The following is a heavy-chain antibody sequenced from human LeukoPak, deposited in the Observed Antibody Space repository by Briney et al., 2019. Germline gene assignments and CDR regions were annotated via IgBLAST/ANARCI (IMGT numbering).Heavy chain of an antibody. CDR2: IYSGGST. CDR3: TTQGHYYDSSGYNFVDY. Sequence: GGSLRLSCAASGFTVSSNYMCWVRQAPGNWLDSVSVIYSGGSTYYADSVKGRFTISRDNSKNTVYLQMNSLKTEDTAVYYCTTQGHYYDSSGYNFVDYWGQGTLVTVSS. D-gene: IGHD3-22*01. CDR1: GFTVSSNY. V-gene: IGHV3-53*01. J-gene: IGHJ4*02.